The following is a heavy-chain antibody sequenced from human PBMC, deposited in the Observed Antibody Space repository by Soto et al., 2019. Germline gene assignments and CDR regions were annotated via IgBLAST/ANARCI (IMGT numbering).Heavy chain of an antibody. D-gene: IGHD6-13*01. CDR1: GYTFTSYC. J-gene: IGHJ6*02. CDR3: ARDIAAAGTGDGYYYYGMDV. V-gene: IGHV1-18*04. CDR2: ISAYNGNT. Sequence: AASKVSCKAYGYTFTSYCISWVRQAPGRGREWMGWISAYNGNTNYAQKLQGRVTMTTDTSTSTAYMELRSLRSDDTAVYYCARDIAAAGTGDGYYYYGMDVWGQGTTVTVSS.